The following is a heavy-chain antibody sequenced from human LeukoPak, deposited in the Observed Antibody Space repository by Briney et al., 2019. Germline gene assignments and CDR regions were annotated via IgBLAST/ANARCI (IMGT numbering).Heavy chain of an antibody. Sequence: SETLSLTCAVYGGSFSGYYWSWIRQPPGKGLEWIGEINHSGSTNYNPSLKSRVTISVDTSKNQFSLKLSSVTAADTAVYYCARGRAHPHYYYGMDVWGQGTTVTVSS. CDR2: INHSGST. CDR3: ARGRAHPHYYYGMDV. CDR1: GGSFSGYY. J-gene: IGHJ6*02. V-gene: IGHV4-34*01.